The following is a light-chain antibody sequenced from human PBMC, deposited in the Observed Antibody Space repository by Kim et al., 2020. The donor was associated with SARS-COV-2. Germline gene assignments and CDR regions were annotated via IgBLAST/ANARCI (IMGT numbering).Light chain of an antibody. V-gene: IGLV3-21*04. J-gene: IGLJ1*01. CDR2: YDT. CDR3: QVWDSGSYHYV. CDR1: NLGSKS. Sequence: SYELTQPPSVSVAPGKTARIACEENNLGSKSVHWYQQKSGQAPVLVISYDTDRPSGIPERFSGSNSGDTATLTISTVEVGDEADYYGQVWDSGSYHYVFG.